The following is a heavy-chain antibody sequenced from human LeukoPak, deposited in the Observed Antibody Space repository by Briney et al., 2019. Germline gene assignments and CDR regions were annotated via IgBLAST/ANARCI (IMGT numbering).Heavy chain of an antibody. CDR1: GGSISSYY. J-gene: IGHJ5*02. CDR2: IYTSGSI. D-gene: IGHD3-3*01. CDR3: ARDIQPRFGVVNNWFDP. Sequence: SETLSLTCTVSGGSISSYYWSWIRQPAGKGLEWSGRIYTSGSINYNPSLKSRVTMSVDTSKNQFSLKLSSVTAADTAVYYCARDIQPRFGVVNNWFDPWGQGTLVTVSS. V-gene: IGHV4-4*07.